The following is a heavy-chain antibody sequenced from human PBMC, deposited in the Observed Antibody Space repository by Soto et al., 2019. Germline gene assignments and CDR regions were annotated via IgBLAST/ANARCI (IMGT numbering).Heavy chain of an antibody. CDR1: GGSISGYY. D-gene: IGHD2-2*01. CDR3: ARLSREGLAVVVPSAQFDY. Sequence: KTSETLSLTXSVSGGSISGYYWSWIRQPPGKGLEWMGYIYHSGTTKYNSSLKSRVTFSVDTSKNQISLRLNSVTAADAAVYYCARLSREGLAVVVPSAQFDYWGQGSLVTVSS. J-gene: IGHJ4*02. V-gene: IGHV4-59*01. CDR2: IYHSGTT.